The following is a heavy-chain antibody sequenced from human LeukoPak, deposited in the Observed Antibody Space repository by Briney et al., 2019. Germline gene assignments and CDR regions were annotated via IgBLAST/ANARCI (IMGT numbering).Heavy chain of an antibody. Sequence: PGGSLRLSCAASGFTFSSYAMHWVRQAPGKGLEWVAVISYDGSNKYYEDSVKGRFTISSDNSKNTLYLQMNSLRAEDTAVYYCAREWYSGSYYEGFDYWGQGTLVTVSS. D-gene: IGHD1-26*01. CDR2: ISYDGSNK. CDR1: GFTFSSYA. V-gene: IGHV3-30*04. J-gene: IGHJ4*02. CDR3: AREWYSGSYYEGFDY.